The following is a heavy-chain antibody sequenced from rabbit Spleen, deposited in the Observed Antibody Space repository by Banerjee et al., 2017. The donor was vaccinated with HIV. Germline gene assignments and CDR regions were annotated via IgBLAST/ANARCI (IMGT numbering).Heavy chain of an antibody. CDR1: GVSFSVSSY. V-gene: IGHV1S40*01. CDR3: ARDTGSSFSSYGMDL. CDR2: INAITGKA. Sequence: QSLEESGGDLVKPGASLTLTCTASGVSFSVSSYMCWVRQAPGKGLEWIACINAITGKALYASWAKGRFSFSKTSSTTVTLQMTSLTVADTATYFCARDTGSSFSSYGMDLWGPGTLVTVS. J-gene: IGHJ6*01. D-gene: IGHD8-1*01.